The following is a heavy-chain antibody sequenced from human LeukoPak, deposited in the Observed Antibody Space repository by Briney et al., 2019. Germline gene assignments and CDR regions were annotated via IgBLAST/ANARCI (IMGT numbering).Heavy chain of an antibody. J-gene: IGHJ3*02. CDR3: ARGWHPPFFDAFDI. D-gene: IGHD6-13*01. CDR1: GFTFSSYW. CDR2: IKQDGSEK. V-gene: IGHV3-7*01. Sequence: GGSLRLSCAASGFTFSSYWMSWVRQAPGKGLEWMANIKQDGSEKYYVDSVKGRFTISRDNAKNSLYLQMNSLRAEDTAVYYCARGWHPPFFDAFDIWGQGTMVTVSS.